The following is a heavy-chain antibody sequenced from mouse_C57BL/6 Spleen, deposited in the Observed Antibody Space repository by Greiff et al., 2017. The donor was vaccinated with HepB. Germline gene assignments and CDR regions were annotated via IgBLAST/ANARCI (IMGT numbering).Heavy chain of an antibody. D-gene: IGHD4-1*01. CDR1: GFTFSSYA. V-gene: IGHV5-9-1*02. CDR3: TRDQLTGYAMDY. J-gene: IGHJ4*01. Sequence: EVNVVESGEGLVKPGGSLKLSCAASGFTFSSYAMSWVRQTPEKRLEWVAYISSGGDYIYYADTVKGRFTISRDNARNTLYLQMSSLKSEDTAMYYCTRDQLTGYAMDYWGQGTSVTVSS. CDR2: ISSGGDYI.